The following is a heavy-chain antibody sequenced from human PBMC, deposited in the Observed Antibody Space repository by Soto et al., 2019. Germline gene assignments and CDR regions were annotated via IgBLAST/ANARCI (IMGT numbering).Heavy chain of an antibody. D-gene: IGHD2-2*01. J-gene: IGHJ4*02. CDR2: ISGSGSTK. V-gene: IGHV3-48*03. Sequence: EVQLLESGGALVQPGGSLRLSCAASGFAFSNYEMNWVRQAPGKGLEWVSYISGSGSTKYYADSVKGRFTVSRDNAKNSLYLQMNSLRVGDTAVYYCVREGPRSTSAWYSYWGQGTLVTVSS. CDR3: VREGPRSTSAWYSY. CDR1: GFAFSNYE.